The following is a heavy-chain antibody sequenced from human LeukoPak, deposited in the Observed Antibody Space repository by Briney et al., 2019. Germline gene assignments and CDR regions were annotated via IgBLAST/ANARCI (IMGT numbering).Heavy chain of an antibody. V-gene: IGHV3-23*01. J-gene: IGHJ5*02. CDR1: GFTCSSYA. CDR2: ICGSGGST. CDR3: AKGAGSSGWYNWFDP. D-gene: IGHD6-19*01. Sequence: GGSLRLSSAASGFTCSSYAMSWVRQAPGQGREGVSAICGSGGSTYYADSVTGRFTISRDNSKNTLYLQMNSLRAEDTAVYYCAKGAGSSGWYNWFDPWGQGTLVTVSS.